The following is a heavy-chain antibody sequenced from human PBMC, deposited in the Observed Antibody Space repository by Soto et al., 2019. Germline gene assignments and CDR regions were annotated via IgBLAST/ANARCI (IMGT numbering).Heavy chain of an antibody. CDR1: DYGFAVYW. D-gene: IGHD3-16*01. J-gene: IGHJ4*02. V-gene: IGHV5-51*01. CDR2: IYPSDSDT. CDR3: AREFPYYVSSDSYLDY. Sequence: GESLKISCKGSDYGFAVYWIAWVRQTPGKGLEWMGIIYPSDSDTRYSPSFQGQVTISADKSISTAYLHLNSVTPEDTAVYYCAREFPYYVSSDSYLDYWGQGALVTVSS.